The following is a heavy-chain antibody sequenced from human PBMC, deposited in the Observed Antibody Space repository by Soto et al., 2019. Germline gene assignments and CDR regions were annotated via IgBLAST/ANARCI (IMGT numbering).Heavy chain of an antibody. CDR2: IYYSGST. CDR1: GGSISSRGYS. J-gene: IGHJ3*02. CDR3: ARLDITMVVVASSLGFYI. V-gene: IGHV4-39*01. D-gene: IGHD3-22*01. Sequence: SETLSLTCTLSGGSISSRGYSWGWIRQPPAKGLERIGSIYYSGSTYYNPSLKSRVTISVDTSQNQFSLKMRCVHGAGSSVYYCARLDITMVVVASSLGFYIWGQGTMVTVSS.